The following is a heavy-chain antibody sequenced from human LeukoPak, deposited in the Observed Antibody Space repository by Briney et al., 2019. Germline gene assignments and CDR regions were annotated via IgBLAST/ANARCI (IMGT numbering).Heavy chain of an antibody. Sequence: ASVKVSCKASGYTFTSYAMNWVRQAPGQGLEWMGWINTNTGNPTYAQGFTGRFVFSLDPSVSTAYVQISSLKAEDTAVYYCANPMGYRNAFDIWGQGTMVTVSS. J-gene: IGHJ3*02. CDR1: GYTFTSYA. D-gene: IGHD3-10*01. V-gene: IGHV7-4-1*02. CDR3: ANPMGYRNAFDI. CDR2: INTNTGNP.